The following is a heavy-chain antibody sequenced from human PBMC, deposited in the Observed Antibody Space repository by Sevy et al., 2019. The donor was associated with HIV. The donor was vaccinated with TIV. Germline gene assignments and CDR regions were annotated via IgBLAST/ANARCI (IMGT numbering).Heavy chain of an antibody. Sequence: SETLSLTCTVSGGSISSSSQFWAWIRQSPGKGLEWIGNVYNSGTTEYNPSLKSRITISVDTSKNKCSLKQTSVTAADTAVYYCARQLSYYDSLTGSQRGYWLDTWGHGNLVTVSS. CDR3: ARQLSYYDSLTGSQRGYWLDT. CDR2: VYNSGTT. D-gene: IGHD3-9*01. J-gene: IGHJ5*01. V-gene: IGHV4-39*01. CDR1: GGSISSSSQF.